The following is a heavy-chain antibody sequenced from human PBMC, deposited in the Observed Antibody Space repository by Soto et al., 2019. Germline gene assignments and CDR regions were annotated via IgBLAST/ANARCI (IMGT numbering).Heavy chain of an antibody. CDR1: GFTFNNYW. D-gene: IGHD2-2*01. Sequence: EVQLVESGGGLVQPGGSLRLSCAASGFTFNNYWMHWVRQAPGEGLVWVSRMNSDGSSTNYADSVKGRFTISRDNAKNTLYLQMNSLRAEDTAVYYCARGAIYYYYMDVWCKGTTVTVSS. V-gene: IGHV3-74*01. CDR2: MNSDGSST. J-gene: IGHJ6*03. CDR3: ARGAIYYYYMDV.